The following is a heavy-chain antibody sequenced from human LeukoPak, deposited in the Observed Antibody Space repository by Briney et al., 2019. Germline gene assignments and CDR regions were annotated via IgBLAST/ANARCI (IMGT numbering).Heavy chain of an antibody. D-gene: IGHD4-17*01. CDR1: AFTFGSYG. V-gene: IGHV3-30*02. Sequence: PGGSLRVSCAVAAFTFGSYGMDWVRQAPGKGLEWVAFIRYDGNNKDYADSVKGRFTISRDNSKNTLYLQMNSLRVEGTAVYYCAKGYGALVAFDVGGQGTMVTVSA. CDR2: IRYDGNNK. J-gene: IGHJ3*01. CDR3: AKGYGALVAFDV.